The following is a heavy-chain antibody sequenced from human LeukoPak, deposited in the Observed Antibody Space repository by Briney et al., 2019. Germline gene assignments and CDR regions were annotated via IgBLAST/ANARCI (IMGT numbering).Heavy chain of an antibody. J-gene: IGHJ5*02. CDR1: GFAFNSYG. Sequence: GRSLRLSCAASGFAFNSYGMHWVRQAPGKGLEWVALISYDGTNTYYADSVKGRFTISRDNSNNTLYLQMNSLRAEDTAVYYCAKDGGYCSGNNCPNWFDPWGQGTLVTVSS. CDR3: AKDGGYCSGNNCPNWFDP. V-gene: IGHV3-30*18. CDR2: ISYDGTNT. D-gene: IGHD2-15*01.